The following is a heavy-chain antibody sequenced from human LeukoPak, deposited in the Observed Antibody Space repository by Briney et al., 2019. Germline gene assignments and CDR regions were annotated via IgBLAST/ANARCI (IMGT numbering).Heavy chain of an antibody. D-gene: IGHD2-15*01. CDR3: AREDGYCSGGNCYSYFDS. Sequence: GGSLRLSCAASGFTFSHFWMSWVRQAPGKGLEWVAYIKKTGSETYYVDSVKGRFTIIRDNTRNSLFLQMYSLRAEDTAVYFCAREDGYCSGGNCYSYFDSWGQGTLVTVSS. CDR2: IKKTGSET. V-gene: IGHV3-7*01. CDR1: GFTFSHFW. J-gene: IGHJ4*02.